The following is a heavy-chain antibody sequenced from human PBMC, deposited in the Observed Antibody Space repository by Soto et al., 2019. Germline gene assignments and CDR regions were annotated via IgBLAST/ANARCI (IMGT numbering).Heavy chain of an antibody. CDR2: IYYSGST. CDR3: AREMLGAFDF. CDR1: GDSFSSYY. Sequence: SETLSLTCNVSGDSFSSYYWSWVRQPPGKGLEWIGYIYYSGSTNYNPSLKSRVTISVDTSKNQFSLNLRSVTAADTAVYYCAREMLGAFDFWGHGTLVTVSS. D-gene: IGHD3-16*01. V-gene: IGHV4-59*01. J-gene: IGHJ4*01.